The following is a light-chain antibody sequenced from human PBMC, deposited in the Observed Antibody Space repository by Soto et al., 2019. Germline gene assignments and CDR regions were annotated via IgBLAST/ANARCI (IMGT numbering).Light chain of an antibody. Sequence: NFMLTQPHSVSESPGKTVTISCTRSSGSIASNYVQWYQQRPGSAPTTVIYEDNQRPSGVPDRFSGSIDSSSNSASLTISGLKTEDEADYYCQSYDSSIVVSGGGTKLTVI. J-gene: IGLJ2*01. CDR1: SGSIASNY. CDR2: EDN. CDR3: QSYDSSIVV. V-gene: IGLV6-57*04.